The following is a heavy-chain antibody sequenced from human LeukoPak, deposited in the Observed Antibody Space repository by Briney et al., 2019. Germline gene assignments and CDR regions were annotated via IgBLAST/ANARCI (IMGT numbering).Heavy chain of an antibody. D-gene: IGHD2-15*01. CDR2: ICGSDGST. V-gene: IGHV3-23*01. J-gene: IGHJ4*02. Sequence: PGGSLRLSCAASGFTFSSYAMSWVRQAPGKGLEWVSVICGSDGSTYYAGSVKGRFTVSRDNSKNTLYLQMNSLRAEDAAVYYCAKAPGGSCYSQLDYWGQGTLVTVSS. CDR3: AKAPGGSCYSQLDY. CDR1: GFTFSSYA.